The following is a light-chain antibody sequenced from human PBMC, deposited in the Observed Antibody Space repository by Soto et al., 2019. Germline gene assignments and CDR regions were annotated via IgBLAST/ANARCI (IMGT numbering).Light chain of an antibody. J-gene: IGLJ1*01. Sequence: QSVLTQPPSVSGAPGQRVTIPCTGSSSNIGAGYDLHWYQQLPGTAPKLLIYDNSNRPSGVPDRFSGSKSGTSASLAITGLQAEDEADYYCQSYDSSLSAYVFGTGTKVTVL. CDR1: SSNIGAGYD. CDR2: DNS. V-gene: IGLV1-40*01. CDR3: QSYDSSLSAYV.